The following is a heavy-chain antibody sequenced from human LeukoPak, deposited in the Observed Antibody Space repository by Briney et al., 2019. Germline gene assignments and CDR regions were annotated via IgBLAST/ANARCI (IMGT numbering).Heavy chain of an antibody. CDR3: AKDSFYGDYVDYFDY. D-gene: IGHD4-17*01. CDR1: GFTFSSYS. V-gene: IGHV3-48*01. CDR2: ISSSSSTI. Sequence: GGSLRLSCAASGFTFSSYSMNWVRQAPGKGLEWVSYISSSSSTIYYADSVKGRFTISRDNAKNSLYLQMNSLRAEDTAVYYCAKDSFYGDYVDYFDYWGQGTLVTVSS. J-gene: IGHJ4*02.